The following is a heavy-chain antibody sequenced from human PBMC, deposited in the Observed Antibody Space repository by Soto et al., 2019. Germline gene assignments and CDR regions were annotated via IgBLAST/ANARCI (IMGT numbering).Heavy chain of an antibody. J-gene: IGHJ4*02. V-gene: IGHV3-30*18. Sequence: GGSLRLSCAASGFTFSSSGMHWVRQAPGKGLEWVAVISYDGSIKYYADSVRGRFTISRDNSKSTLYLQMNSLRAEDTAVYYCAKAAMGDRTPRYFDYWGQGTLVTVSS. D-gene: IGHD2-2*01. CDR1: GFTFSSSG. CDR2: ISYDGSIK. CDR3: AKAAMGDRTPRYFDY.